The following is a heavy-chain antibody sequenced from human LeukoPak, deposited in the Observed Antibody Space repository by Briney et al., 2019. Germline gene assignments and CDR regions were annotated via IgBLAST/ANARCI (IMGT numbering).Heavy chain of an antibody. V-gene: IGHV3-7*01. J-gene: IGHJ5*02. D-gene: IGHD2-2*01. Sequence: GGSLRLSCAASGFTFNKYWMSWVRQAPGKGLEWVANIKKDGSEKYYVDSVKGRFTISRDNAKNSLYLQMNSLRVEDTAVYYCAREGDIVSVPTAWRFDPWGQGTLVTVSS. CDR3: AREGDIVSVPTAWRFDP. CDR1: GFTFNKYW. CDR2: IKKDGSEK.